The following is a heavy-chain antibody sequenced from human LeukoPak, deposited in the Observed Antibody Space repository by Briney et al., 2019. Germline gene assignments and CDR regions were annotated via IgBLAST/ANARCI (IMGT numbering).Heavy chain of an antibody. Sequence: PGRSLRLSCAASGFTFSTYGMHWVRQAPGKGLEFVANIKEDGSEKYYVDSVKGRFTISRDNAKNSLYLQMNSLRAEDTAVYYCARAMDVWGQGTTVTVSS. J-gene: IGHJ6*02. V-gene: IGHV3-7*04. CDR2: IKEDGSEK. CDR3: ARAMDV. CDR1: GFTFSTYG.